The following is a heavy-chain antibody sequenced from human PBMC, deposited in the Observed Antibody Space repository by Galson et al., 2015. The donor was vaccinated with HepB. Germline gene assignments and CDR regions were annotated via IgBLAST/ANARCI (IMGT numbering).Heavy chain of an antibody. V-gene: IGHV5-51*03. CDR1: GYSFTSYW. D-gene: IGHD5-24*01. Sequence: QSGAEVKKPGESLKISCKGSGYSFTSYWIGWVRQMPGKGLEWMGIIYPGDSDTRYSPSFQGQVTISADKSISTAYLQWSSLKASDTAMYYCARRLGRDGYNLRSRWFDPWGQGTLVTVSS. CDR3: ARRLGRDGYNLRSRWFDP. J-gene: IGHJ5*02. CDR2: IYPGDSDT.